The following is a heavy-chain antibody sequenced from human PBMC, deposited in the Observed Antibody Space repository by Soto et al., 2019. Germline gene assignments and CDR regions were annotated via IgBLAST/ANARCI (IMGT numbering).Heavy chain of an antibody. J-gene: IGHJ6*03. V-gene: IGHV3-21*01. CDR3: ARVLPADPEQQLVAVYYMDV. CDR1: GFTFSSYS. D-gene: IGHD6-13*01. Sequence: EVQLVESGVGLVKPGGSLRLSCAASGFTFSSYSMNWVRQAPGKGLAWVSSISSSSSYIYYADSVKGRFTISRDNAKNSLYLQMNSLRAEDTAVYYCARVLPADPEQQLVAVYYMDVWAKGTTVTVSS. CDR2: ISSSSSYI.